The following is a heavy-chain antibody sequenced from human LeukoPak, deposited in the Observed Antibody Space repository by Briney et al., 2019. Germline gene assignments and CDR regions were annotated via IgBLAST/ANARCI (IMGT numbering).Heavy chain of an antibody. Sequence: ASVKVSCKASGYTFTSYGISWVRQAPGQGLEWMGWISAYNGNTNYAQKLQGRVTMTTDTSTSTAHMELRSLRSDDTAVYYCARDLRAAAGTADYWGQGTLVTVSS. CDR2: ISAYNGNT. J-gene: IGHJ4*02. CDR3: ARDLRAAAGTADY. D-gene: IGHD6-13*01. CDR1: GYTFTSYG. V-gene: IGHV1-18*01.